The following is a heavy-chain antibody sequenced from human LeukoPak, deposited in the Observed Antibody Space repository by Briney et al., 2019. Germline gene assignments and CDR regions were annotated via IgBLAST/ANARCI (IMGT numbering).Heavy chain of an antibody. CDR1: GFTVSSNY. D-gene: IGHD2-2*01. V-gene: IGHV3-23*01. CDR3: AKSDRFRVHCSSTSCYGWYFDL. CDR2: TSGSGGNT. Sequence: GFLRLSCAASGFTVSSNYMSWVRQAPGKGLGWVSATSGSGGNTYYADSVKGRFTISRDNSKNTLYLQMDSLRAEDTAVYYCAKSDRFRVHCSSTSCYGWYFDLWGRGTLVTVSS. J-gene: IGHJ2*01.